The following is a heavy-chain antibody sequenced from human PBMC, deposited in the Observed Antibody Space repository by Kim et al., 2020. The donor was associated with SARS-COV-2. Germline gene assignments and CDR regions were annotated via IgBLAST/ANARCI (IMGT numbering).Heavy chain of an antibody. D-gene: IGHD1-7*01. J-gene: IGHJ4*02. CDR3: ARESVITGTLGY. V-gene: IGHV1-8*01. Sequence: GYAQKFQGRVTMTRNTPISTAYMELSSLRSEDTAVYYCARESVITGTLGYWGQGTLVTVSS.